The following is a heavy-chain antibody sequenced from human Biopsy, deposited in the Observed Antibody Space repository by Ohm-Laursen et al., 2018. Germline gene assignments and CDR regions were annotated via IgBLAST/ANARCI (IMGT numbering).Heavy chain of an antibody. J-gene: IGHJ4*02. V-gene: IGHV3-53*01. CDR3: ATNLKVSPGLMNFDS. CDR2: IYSGGNT. Sequence: GSLRLSCTALKFTVSSNYMTWVRQAPGKGLECVSVIYSGGNTFYADSVKGRFTVSRDTSKNTIYLQMNSLGAEDTARYYCATNLKVSPGLMNFDSWGQGTLVTVSS. D-gene: IGHD1-1*01. CDR1: KFTVSSNY.